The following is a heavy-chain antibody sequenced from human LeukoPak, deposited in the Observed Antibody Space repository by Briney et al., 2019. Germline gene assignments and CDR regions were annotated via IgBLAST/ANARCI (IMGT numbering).Heavy chain of an antibody. J-gene: IGHJ4*02. CDR1: GYTFTYYY. CDR3: ARVFRGLLGGSYYYFDS. D-gene: IGHD3-10*01. Sequence: ASVKVSCKASGYTFTYYYMHWVRQAPGQGLEWMGGILPSFGTANYAQKFQVRVTITADESTGTAYMELSSLRSEDTAVYYCARVFRGLLGGSYYYFDSWGQGTLVAVSS. CDR2: ILPSFGTA. V-gene: IGHV1-69*13.